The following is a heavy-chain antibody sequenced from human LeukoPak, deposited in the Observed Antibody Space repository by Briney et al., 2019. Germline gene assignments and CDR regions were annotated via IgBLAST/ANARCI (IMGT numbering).Heavy chain of an antibody. CDR3: TSGDYFDY. Sequence: SQTLSLTCAISGDFVSSNSAAWNWIRQSPSRGLEWLGRTYYRSKWYNDYAVSVASRITINPATSKNQFSLQLNSVTPDDTAVYYCTSGDYFDYWGQGTLVTVSA. V-gene: IGHV6-1*01. D-gene: IGHD3-10*01. J-gene: IGHJ4*02. CDR2: TYYRSKWYN. CDR1: GDFVSSNSAA.